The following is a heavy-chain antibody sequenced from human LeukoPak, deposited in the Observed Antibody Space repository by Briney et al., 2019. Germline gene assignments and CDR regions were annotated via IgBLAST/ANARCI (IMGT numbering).Heavy chain of an antibody. V-gene: IGHV3-7*01. D-gene: IGHD3-22*01. CDR1: GFTFSSYW. CDR3: ARDSPLYDSGGHYDAFDI. Sequence: GGSLRLSCAAPGFTFSSYWMSWVRQAPGKGLEWVANIKQDGSEKYYVDSVKGRFTISRDNAKNSLYLQMNSLRAEDTAVYYCARDSPLYDSGGHYDAFDIWGQGTMVTVSS. J-gene: IGHJ3*02. CDR2: IKQDGSEK.